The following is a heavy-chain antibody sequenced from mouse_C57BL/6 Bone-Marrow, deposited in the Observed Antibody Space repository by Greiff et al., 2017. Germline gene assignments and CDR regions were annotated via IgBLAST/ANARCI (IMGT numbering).Heavy chain of an antibody. CDR3: ARSDYYGSSYDWYFDV. J-gene: IGHJ1*03. V-gene: IGHV5-17*01. CDR2: ISSGSSTI. Sequence: EVQGVESGGGLVKPGGSLKLSCAASGFTFSDYGMHWVRQAPEKGLEWVAYISSGSSTIYYADTVKGRFTISRDNAKNTLFLQMNSLRSEDTAMYYCARSDYYGSSYDWYFDVWGTGTTVTVSS. CDR1: GFTFSDYG. D-gene: IGHD1-1*01.